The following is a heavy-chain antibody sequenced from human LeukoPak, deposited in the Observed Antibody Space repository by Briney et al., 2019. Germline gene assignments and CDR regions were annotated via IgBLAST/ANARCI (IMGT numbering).Heavy chain of an antibody. CDR1: GFFFRHYW. V-gene: IGHV3-74*01. J-gene: IGHJ4*02. D-gene: IGHD5-24*01. CDR3: VRDGDAYNFDC. CDR2: IKGDGSHT. Sequence: GGSLRLSCAASGFFFRHYWMHWGRQAPGKGLVLVSRIKGDGSHTSYADSVKGRFTISRDNARNTLYLQMNSLRAEDTAIYYCVRDGDAYNFDCWGQGTLVTVSS.